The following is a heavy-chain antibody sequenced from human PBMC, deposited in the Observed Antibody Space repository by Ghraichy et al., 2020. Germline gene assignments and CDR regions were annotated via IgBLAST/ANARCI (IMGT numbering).Heavy chain of an antibody. CDR1: GFTLSSYS. V-gene: IGHV3-48*02. D-gene: IGHD4-23*01. CDR3: ARGSTVVRFYYYDGMDV. Sequence: AGSLRLSCVGSGFTLSSYSMNWVRQSPGKGLEWVSYITSSSRTISYADSVKGRFTISRDNAQNSLYLQMNSLRDEDTAVYYCARGSTVVRFYYYDGMDVWGQGTTVTVSS. CDR2: ITSSSRTI. J-gene: IGHJ6*02.